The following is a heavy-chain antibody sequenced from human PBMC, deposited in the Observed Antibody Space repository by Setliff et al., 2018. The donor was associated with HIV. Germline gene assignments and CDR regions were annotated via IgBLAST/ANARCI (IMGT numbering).Heavy chain of an antibody. J-gene: IGHJ4*02. CDR3: ARQMSSGRHFDY. V-gene: IGHV5-51*01. D-gene: IGHD6-19*01. CDR2: IYPGDSDT. Sequence: GESLKLSCKGSGYSFTSYWIGWVRQMPGKGLEWMGIIYPGDSDTRYSPSFQGQVTISADRSISTTYLQWSSLKASDTAMYYCARQMSSGRHFDYWGQGTLVTSPQ. CDR1: GYSFTSYW.